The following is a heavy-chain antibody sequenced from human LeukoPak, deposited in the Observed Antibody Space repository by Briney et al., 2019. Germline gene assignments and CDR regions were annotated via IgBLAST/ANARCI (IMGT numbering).Heavy chain of an antibody. CDR3: ARKGFNMGITGNGVFFDY. J-gene: IGHJ4*02. V-gene: IGHV4-39*01. D-gene: IGHD1-20*01. Sequence: SETLSLTCTVSGGSISSRSYYWGWIRQPPGKGLEWIGSISYSGSTYYNPSLKSRVTISVDTSKNQFSLKLSSVTAADTAVYYCARKGFNMGITGNGVFFDYWGQGTLVTVSS. CDR2: ISYSGST. CDR1: GGSISSRSYY.